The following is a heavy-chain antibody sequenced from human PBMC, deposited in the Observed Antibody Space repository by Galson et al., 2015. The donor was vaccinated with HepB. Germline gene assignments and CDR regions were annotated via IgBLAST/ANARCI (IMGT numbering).Heavy chain of an antibody. J-gene: IGHJ4*02. CDR2: ISSDINTK. D-gene: IGHD3-10*01. V-gene: IGHV3-30*04. CDR1: GFTFSRHA. CDR3: ASDLDGSGSFYNMLAY. Sequence: SLRLSCAASGFTFSRHAFHWVRQAPGEGLQWLSLISSDINTKSYADSVKGRFSVSRDNSRDTVYLQMNGLRPEDTAVYFCASDLDGSGSFYNMLAYWGQGIMVTVSS.